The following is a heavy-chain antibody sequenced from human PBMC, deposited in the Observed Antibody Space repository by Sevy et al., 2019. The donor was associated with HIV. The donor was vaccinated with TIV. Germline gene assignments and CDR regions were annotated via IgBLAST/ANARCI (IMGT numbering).Heavy chain of an antibody. Sequence: GGSLRLSCAASGFTFSSYWMHWVRQAPGKGLVWVSRINSDGSSTSYEDSVKGRFTISRDNAKNTLYLQMNSLRAEETAVYYCARVGIAAAGDYYYYMDVWGKGTTVTVSS. CDR3: ARVGIAAAGDYYYYMDV. CDR1: GFTFSSYW. D-gene: IGHD6-13*01. V-gene: IGHV3-74*01. CDR2: INSDGSST. J-gene: IGHJ6*03.